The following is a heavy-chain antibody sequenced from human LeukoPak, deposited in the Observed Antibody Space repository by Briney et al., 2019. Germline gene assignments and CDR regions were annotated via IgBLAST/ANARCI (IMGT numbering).Heavy chain of an antibody. CDR3: ARAKRGSHLFDY. Sequence: PSETLSLTCAVSGGSISSGGYSWSWIRQPPGKGLEWIGYIYHSGSTYYNPSLKSRVTISVDRSKNQFSLKLSSVTAADTAVYYCARAKRGSHLFDYWGQGTLVTVSS. CDR1: GGSISSGGYS. V-gene: IGHV4-30-2*01. D-gene: IGHD3-16*01. J-gene: IGHJ4*02. CDR2: IYHSGST.